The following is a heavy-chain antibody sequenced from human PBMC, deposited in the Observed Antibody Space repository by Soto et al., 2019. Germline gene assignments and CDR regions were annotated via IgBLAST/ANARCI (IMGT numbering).Heavy chain of an antibody. CDR2: LKSDNGGT. CDR1: GYTFTGHY. J-gene: IGHJ6*02. D-gene: IGHD3-10*01. V-gene: IGHV1-2*02. CDR3: ARDLCPLGSGSPCPLYGLDF. Sequence: GGSLRLSCAASGYTFTGHYMHWIRQVSGKRLEYLGWLKSDNGGTYYAPKFQGRVTFTRDTSTSTAYMELSGLQSDDTAVYFCARDLCPLGSGSPCPLYGLDFWGQGTTVTVSS.